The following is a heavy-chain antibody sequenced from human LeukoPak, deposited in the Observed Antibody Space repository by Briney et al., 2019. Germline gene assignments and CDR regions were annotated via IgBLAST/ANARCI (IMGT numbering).Heavy chain of an antibody. CDR1: GGSFSGYY. CDR3: ARGPPRYRMRNGYNCFGY. J-gene: IGHJ4*02. Sequence: SETLSLTCAVYGGSFSGYYWSWIRQPPGKGLEWIGEINHSGSTNYNPSLKSRVTISVDTSKNQFSLKLSSVTAADTAVYYCARGPPRYRMRNGYNCFGYWGQGTLVTVSS. V-gene: IGHV4-34*01. D-gene: IGHD5-24*01. CDR2: INHSGST.